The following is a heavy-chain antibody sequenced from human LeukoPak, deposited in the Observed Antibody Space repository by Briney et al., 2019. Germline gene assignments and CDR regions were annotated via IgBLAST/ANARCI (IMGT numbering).Heavy chain of an antibody. CDR3: AREKGGIAAAGNPQTYYYYGMDV. CDR2: IKQDGSEK. D-gene: IGHD6-13*01. CDR1: GFTLSSYW. V-gene: IGHV3-7*01. Sequence: GGSLRLACAASGFTLSSYWMSWVRQAPGKGLEWVANIKQDGSEKYYVDSVKGRFTISRDNATNSLYLQMNSLRAEDTAVYYCAREKGGIAAAGNPQTYYYYGMDVWGQGTTVTVSS. J-gene: IGHJ6*02.